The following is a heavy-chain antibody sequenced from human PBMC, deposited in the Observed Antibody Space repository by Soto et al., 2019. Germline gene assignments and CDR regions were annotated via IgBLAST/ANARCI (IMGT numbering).Heavy chain of an antibody. Sequence: QVQLVQSGAEVKKPGASVKVSCKASGYTFTSYGTSWVRQAPGQGLERMGWIRAYNGNTNYAQKLQGRVTMTTDTSTSPPYMELRSLRSDDTAVYYCARDLPPKDYWGQGTLVTVSS. CDR3: ARDLPPKDY. CDR2: IRAYNGNT. CDR1: GYTFTSYG. J-gene: IGHJ4*02. V-gene: IGHV1-18*01.